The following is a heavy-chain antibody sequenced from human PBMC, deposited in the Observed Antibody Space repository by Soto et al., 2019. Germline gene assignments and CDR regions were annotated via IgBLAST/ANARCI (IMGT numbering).Heavy chain of an antibody. J-gene: IGHJ4*02. CDR2: ISYDGSNK. Sequence: SLRLSCAASGFTFSSYGMHWVRQAPGKGLEWVAVISYDGSNKYYADSVKGRFTISRDNSKNTLYLQMNSLRAEDTAVYYCAKDRQVVVIANYFDYWGQGTLVTVSS. V-gene: IGHV3-30*18. CDR1: GFTFSSYG. D-gene: IGHD3-22*01. CDR3: AKDRQVVVIANYFDY.